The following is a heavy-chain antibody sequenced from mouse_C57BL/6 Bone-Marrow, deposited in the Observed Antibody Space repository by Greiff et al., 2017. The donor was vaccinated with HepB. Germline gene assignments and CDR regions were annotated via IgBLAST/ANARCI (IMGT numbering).Heavy chain of an antibody. CDR1: GFTFNTYA. CDR2: IRSKSSNYAT. Sequence: EVQRVESGGGLVQPKGSLKLSCAASGFTFNTYAMHWVRQAPGKGLEWVARIRSKSSNYATYYADSVKDRFTISRDDSQSMLYLQMNNLKTEDTAMYYCVRDGGSSSLFAYWGQGTLVTVSA. J-gene: IGHJ3*01. D-gene: IGHD1-1*01. CDR3: VRDGGSSSLFAY. V-gene: IGHV10-3*01.